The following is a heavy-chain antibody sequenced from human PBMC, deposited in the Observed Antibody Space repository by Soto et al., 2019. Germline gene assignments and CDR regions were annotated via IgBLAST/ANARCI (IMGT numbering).Heavy chain of an antibody. Sequence: GGSLRLSCAASGFTFDDYAMHWVRQAPGKGLEWVSGISWNSGSIGYADSVKGRFTISRDNAKNSLYLQMNSLRAEDTALYYCAKSVRTYYFDYWGQGTLVTVSS. CDR3: AKSVRTYYFDY. CDR1: GFTFDDYA. CDR2: ISWNSGSI. V-gene: IGHV3-9*01. J-gene: IGHJ4*02.